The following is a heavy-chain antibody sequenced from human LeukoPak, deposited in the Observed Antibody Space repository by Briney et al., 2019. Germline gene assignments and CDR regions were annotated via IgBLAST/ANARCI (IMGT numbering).Heavy chain of an antibody. CDR2: IYSGGST. CDR1: GFTVSSNY. V-gene: IGHV3-53*01. D-gene: IGHD3-3*01. Sequence: PGGSLRLSCAASGFTVSSNYMSWVRQAPGKGLEWVSVIYSGGSTYYADSVKGRFTISRDNSKNTLYLQMNSLRAEDTAVYYCASYYDSYYYGMDVWGQGTTVTVSS. CDR3: ASYYDSYYYGMDV. J-gene: IGHJ6*02.